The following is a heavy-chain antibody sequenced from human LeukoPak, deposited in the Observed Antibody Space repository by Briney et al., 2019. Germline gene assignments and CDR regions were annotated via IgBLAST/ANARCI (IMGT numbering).Heavy chain of an antibody. Sequence: ASVKVSCKASGYTFTGYYMHWVRQAPGQGLEWMGWINPNTGGTIYAQKFQGRVTMTRDTSISTAYMELRRLRSDDTAVYYCARGVDGDSMVRGVIITINWFDPWGQGTLVTVSS. CDR2: INPNTGGT. J-gene: IGHJ5*02. CDR3: ARGVDGDSMVRGVIITINWFDP. CDR1: GYTFTGYY. V-gene: IGHV1-2*02. D-gene: IGHD3-10*01.